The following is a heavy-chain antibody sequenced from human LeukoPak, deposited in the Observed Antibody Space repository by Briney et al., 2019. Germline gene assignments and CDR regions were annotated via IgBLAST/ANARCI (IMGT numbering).Heavy chain of an antibody. CDR2: IDPNSGGT. CDR3: ARVVVVPAATRYYYGMDV. Sequence: GASVKVSCKASGYTFTGYYMHWVRQAPGQGLEWMGWIDPNSGGTNYAQKFQGRVTMTRDTSISTAYMELSRLRSDDTAVYYCARVVVVPAATRYYYGMDVWGQGTTVTVSS. D-gene: IGHD2-2*01. CDR1: GYTFTGYY. J-gene: IGHJ6*02. V-gene: IGHV1-2*02.